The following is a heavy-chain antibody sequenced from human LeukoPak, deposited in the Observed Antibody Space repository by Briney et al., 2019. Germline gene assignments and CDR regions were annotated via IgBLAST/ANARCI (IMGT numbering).Heavy chain of an antibody. CDR3: ARDGLHEGIAAY. J-gene: IGHJ4*02. CDR1: GFTFSSNY. CDR2: ISSGGST. D-gene: IGHD6-13*01. Sequence: GSLRLSCAASGFTFSSNYMSWVRQAPGKGLEWVSVISSGGSTYYADSVKGRFTISRDNSKNTLYLQMSSLRAEDTAVYYCARDGLHEGIAAYWGQGTLVTVSS. V-gene: IGHV3-53*01.